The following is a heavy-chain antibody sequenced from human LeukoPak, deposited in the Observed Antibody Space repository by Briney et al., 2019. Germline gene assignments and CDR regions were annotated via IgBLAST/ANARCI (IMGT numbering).Heavy chain of an antibody. CDR2: ISGSGGST. CDR3: AKAVVGRGYFDY. D-gene: IGHD2-15*01. CDR1: GFTFSSYA. J-gene: IGHJ4*02. V-gene: IGHV3-23*01. Sequence: GGSLRLSCAASGFTFSSYAMSWVRHAPGKGLEWVPAISGSGGSTYSADSVKARLTLPRDNSKNTLYLHINSPRPEDTPVYYCAKAVVGRGYFDYWGEGALVTVSS.